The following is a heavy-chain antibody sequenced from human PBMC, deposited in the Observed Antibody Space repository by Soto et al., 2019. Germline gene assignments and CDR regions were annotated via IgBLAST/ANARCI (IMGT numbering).Heavy chain of an antibody. V-gene: IGHV4-59*11. Sequence: SETLSLTCDVSGVSITSHYWNWIRQSPGMGLEWIGSTYFRGSASYNPPLKSRVTISLDTSKDQLSLTLSAVTAADSAVYYCARDLRSRGWFDPWGPGILVTVSS. CDR3: ARDLRSRGWFDP. J-gene: IGHJ5*02. CDR2: TYFRGSA. CDR1: GVSITSHY.